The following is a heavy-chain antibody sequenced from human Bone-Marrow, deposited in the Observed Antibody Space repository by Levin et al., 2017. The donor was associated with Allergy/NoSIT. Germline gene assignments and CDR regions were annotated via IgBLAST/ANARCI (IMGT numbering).Heavy chain of an antibody. CDR1: GFTFSDYY. Sequence: GGSLRLSCAASGFTFSDYYMSWIRQGPGKGLEWVSYIYKNGQTIYYADSVKGRFTISRDNANNSLFLQLSGLRAEDTAVYYCARGHFTFGSGAYGYWGQGTLVTVSS. J-gene: IGHJ4*02. V-gene: IGHV3-11*01. D-gene: IGHD3-10*01. CDR2: IYKNGQTI. CDR3: ARGHFTFGSGAYGY.